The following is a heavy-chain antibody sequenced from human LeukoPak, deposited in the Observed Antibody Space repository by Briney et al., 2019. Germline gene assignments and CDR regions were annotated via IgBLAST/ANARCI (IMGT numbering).Heavy chain of an antibody. J-gene: IGHJ4*02. D-gene: IGHD3-22*01. V-gene: IGHV1-46*01. CDR2: INPSGGST. CDR1: GYTFTSYY. Sequence: ASVKVPCKASGYTFTSYYMHWVRQAPGQGLEWMGIINPSGGSTSYAQKFQGRVTMTRDTSTSTVYMELSSLRSEDTAVYYCARSYYYDSSGYYRYYFDYWGQGTLVTVSS. CDR3: ARSYYYDSSGYYRYYFDY.